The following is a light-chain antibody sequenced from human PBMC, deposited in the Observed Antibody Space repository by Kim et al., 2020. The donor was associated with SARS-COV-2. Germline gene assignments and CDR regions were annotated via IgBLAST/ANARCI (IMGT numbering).Light chain of an antibody. CDR1: QGISSA. J-gene: IGKJ4*01. V-gene: IGKV1D-13*01. CDR2: DAS. Sequence: AIQLTQSPSSLSASVGDRVTITCRASQGISSALAWYQQKPGKAPKLLLYDASSLASGVPSRFSGSGSGTDFTLTISSLQPDDFAAYYCQHFNNHPVTFGGGTKVDIK. CDR3: QHFNNHPVT.